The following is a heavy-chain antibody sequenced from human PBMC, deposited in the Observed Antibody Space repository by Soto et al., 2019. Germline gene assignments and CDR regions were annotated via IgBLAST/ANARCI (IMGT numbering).Heavy chain of an antibody. V-gene: IGHV4-31*03. D-gene: IGHD4-17*01. CDR3: ARADYGDRGLAFDS. J-gene: IGHJ4*02. CDR2: IYYTGST. Sequence: QVQLQESGPGLVKTSQTLSLTCTVSGGSTGSGGYYWSWIRQHPGKGLEWIGYIYYTGSTYYSPFLKSRVSISVDTSKNQFSLKLDSVTAADTAVYYCARADYGDRGLAFDSWGQGTLVTVSS. CDR1: GGSTGSGGYY.